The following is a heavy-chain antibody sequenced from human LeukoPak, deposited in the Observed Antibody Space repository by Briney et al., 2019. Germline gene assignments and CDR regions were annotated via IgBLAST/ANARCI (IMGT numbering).Heavy chain of an antibody. V-gene: IGHV4-59*02. CDR2: IYYTGST. J-gene: IGHJ4*02. D-gene: IGHD6-13*01. CDR3: ARTTRSSCMFDY. CDR1: GGSVSDYY. Sequence: PSETLSLTCTISGGSVSDYYWSWIRQSPGKGLEWIGYIYYTGSTTYNPSLKSRVTISADTSKNQFSLKLSSVTAADTAVYYCARTTRSSCMFDYWGQGTLVTVSS.